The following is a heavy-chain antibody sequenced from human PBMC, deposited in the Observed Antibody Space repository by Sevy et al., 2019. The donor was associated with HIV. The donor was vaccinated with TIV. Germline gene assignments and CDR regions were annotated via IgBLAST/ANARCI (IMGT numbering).Heavy chain of an antibody. Sequence: GGSLRLSCAASGFTFDDYAMSWFRQAPGKGLEWVAFIARNSYEAYGGTTEYAASVKGRFIISRDDSKSMAYLKMKSQKTEETAVYYCSRGLATADTPEYYFDYWGQGTLVTVSS. V-gene: IGHV3-49*03. D-gene: IGHD5-12*01. CDR1: GFTFDDYA. J-gene: IGHJ4*02. CDR3: SRGLATADTPEYYFDY. CDR2: IARNSYEAYGGTT.